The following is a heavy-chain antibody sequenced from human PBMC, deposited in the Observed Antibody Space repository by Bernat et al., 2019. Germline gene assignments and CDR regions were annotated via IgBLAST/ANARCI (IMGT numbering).Heavy chain of an antibody. CDR2: IGTAGDP. Sequence: EVQLVESGGGLVQPGGSLRLSCAASGFTVSSYDMHWVRQATGKGLEWVSAIGTAGDPYYPGSVKGRFTISRENAKNSLYLQMNSLRAGDTAVYYCARGGLSGYYYWYFDLWGRGTLVTVSS. CDR3: ARGGLSGYYYWYFDL. CDR1: GFTVSSYD. J-gene: IGHJ2*01. V-gene: IGHV3-13*05. D-gene: IGHD3-22*01.